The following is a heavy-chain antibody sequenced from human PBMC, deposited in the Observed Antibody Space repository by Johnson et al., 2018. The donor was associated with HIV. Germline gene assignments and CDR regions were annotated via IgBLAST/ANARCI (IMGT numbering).Heavy chain of an antibody. V-gene: IGHV3-20*04. J-gene: IGHJ3*02. CDR3: ARVTYYYDSSGYSLAAFDI. CDR1: GFTFDEHG. CDR2: IYWDGGNK. D-gene: IGHD3-22*01. Sequence: VQLVESGGGVIRPGGSLRLSCAASGFTFDEHGMSWVRQAPGKGLEWVAGIYWDGGNKSYADSVKGRFTISRDNAKKSLYLKMNSLRAEDTALYYCARVTYYYDSSGYSLAAFDIWGQGTMVTVSS.